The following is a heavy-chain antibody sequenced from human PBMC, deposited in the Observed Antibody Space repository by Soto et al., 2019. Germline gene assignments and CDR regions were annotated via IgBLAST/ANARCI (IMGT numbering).Heavy chain of an antibody. CDR2: IIPIFGTA. D-gene: IGHD4-4*01. CDR1: GGTFSSYA. CDR3: AATTVTHTPKTYYFDY. J-gene: IGHJ4*02. Sequence: ASVKVSCKASGGTFSSYAISWVRQAPGQGLEWMGGIIPIFGTANYAQKFQGRVTITADESTSTAYMELSSLRSEDTAVYYCAATTVTHTPKTYYFDYWGQGTLVTVSS. V-gene: IGHV1-69*13.